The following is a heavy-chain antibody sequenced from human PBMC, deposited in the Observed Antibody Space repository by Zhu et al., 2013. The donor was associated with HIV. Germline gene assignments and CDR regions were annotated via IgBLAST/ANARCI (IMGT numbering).Heavy chain of an antibody. CDR2: ISAYNGNT. CDR3: ARVSYYYDFWSGLYGMDV. CDR1: GYTFTSYG. Sequence: QVQLVQSGAEVKKPGASVKVSCKASGYTFTSYGISWVRQAPGQGLEWMGWISAYNGNTNYAQKLQGRVTMTTDTSTSTAYMELRSLRSDDTAVYYCARVSYYYDFWSGLYGMDVWGQGTTVTVSS. J-gene: IGHJ6*02. V-gene: IGHV1-18*01. D-gene: IGHD3-3*01.